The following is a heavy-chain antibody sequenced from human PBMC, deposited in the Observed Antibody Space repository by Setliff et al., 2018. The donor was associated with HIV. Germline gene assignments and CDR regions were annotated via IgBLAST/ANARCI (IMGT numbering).Heavy chain of an antibody. D-gene: IGHD5-18*01. J-gene: IGHJ4*02. CDR1: GDSFNNYH. CDR2: FHYRGSP. V-gene: IGHV4-59*01. Sequence: PSETLSLTCTVSGDSFNNYHWSWIRQPPGEGLEFLGFFHYRGSPIYNPSLKSRVKISVDTSKNQFSLNLTSVTAADTAVYYCARGGYGYTSDYFDYWGQGILVTVSS. CDR3: ARGGYGYTSDYFDY.